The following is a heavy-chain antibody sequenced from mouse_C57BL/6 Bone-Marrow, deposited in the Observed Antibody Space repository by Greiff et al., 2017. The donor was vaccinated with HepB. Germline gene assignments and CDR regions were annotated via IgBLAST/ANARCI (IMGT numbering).Heavy chain of an antibody. V-gene: IGHV1-69*01. J-gene: IGHJ3*01. Sequence: QVQLQQPGAELVMPGASVKLSCKASGYTFTSYWMHWVKQRPGQGLEWIGEIDPSDSYTNYNQKFKGKSTLTVDKSSSTAYMQLSSLTSEDSAVYYWARSGSSWFAYWGQGTLVTVSA. D-gene: IGHD3-2*02. CDR3: ARSGSSWFAY. CDR2: IDPSDSYT. CDR1: GYTFTSYW.